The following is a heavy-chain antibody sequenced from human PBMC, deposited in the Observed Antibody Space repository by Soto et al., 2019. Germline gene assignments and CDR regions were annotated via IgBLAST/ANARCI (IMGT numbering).Heavy chain of an antibody. J-gene: IGHJ6*03. CDR2: IYWDDDK. CDR3: ARRIAAAGPHYYYYYMDV. V-gene: IGHV2-5*02. CDR1: GFSLSTSGVG. Sequence: SGPTLVKPTQTLTLTCTFSGFSLSTSGVGVGWIRQPPGKALEWLALIYWDDDKRYSPSLKSRLTITKDTSKNQVVLTMTNMDPVDTATYYCARRIAAAGPHYYYYYMDVWGKGTTVTVSS. D-gene: IGHD6-13*01.